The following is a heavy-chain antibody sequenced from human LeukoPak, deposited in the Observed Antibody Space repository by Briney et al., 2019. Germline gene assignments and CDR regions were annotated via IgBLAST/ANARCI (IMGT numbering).Heavy chain of an antibody. CDR2: ISSIGSTI. D-gene: IGHD3-22*01. CDR3: ARDVRAYYDSSGYLDY. V-gene: IGHV3-48*03. CDR1: GFTFSSYE. Sequence: PGGSLTLSCAASGFTFSSYEMNWVRQAPGKGLEWVSYISSIGSTIYYADSVKGRFTISRDNAKNSLYLQMNSLRAEDTAVYYCARDVRAYYDSSGYLDYWGQGTLVTVSS. J-gene: IGHJ4*02.